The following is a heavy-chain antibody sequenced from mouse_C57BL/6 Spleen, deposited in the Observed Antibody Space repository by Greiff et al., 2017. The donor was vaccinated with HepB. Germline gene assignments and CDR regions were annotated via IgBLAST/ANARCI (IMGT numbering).Heavy chain of an antibody. CDR1: GYTFTSYG. CDR3: ARDYGYDERRSWFAY. D-gene: IGHD2-2*01. J-gene: IGHJ3*01. CDR2: IYPRSGNT. V-gene: IGHV1-81*01. Sequence: VQLQQSGAELARPGASVKLSCKASGYTFTSYGISWVKQRTGQGLEWIGEIYPRSGNTYYNEKFKGKATLTADKSSSTAYMELRSLTSEDSAVYFCARDYGYDERRSWFAYWGQGTLVTVSA.